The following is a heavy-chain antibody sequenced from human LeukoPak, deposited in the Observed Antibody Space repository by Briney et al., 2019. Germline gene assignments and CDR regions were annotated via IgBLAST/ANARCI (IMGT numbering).Heavy chain of an antibody. CDR1: GGSFSGYY. V-gene: IGHV4-34*01. D-gene: IGHD5-18*01. J-gene: IGHJ4*02. Sequence: SETLSLTCAVYGGSFSGYYWSWIRQPPGKGLEWIGEIDHSGSTNYNPSLKSRVTISVNTSKNQFFLKLSSVTAADTAVYYCARSWVQLWYFDYWGQGTLVTVSS. CDR2: IDHSGST. CDR3: ARSWVQLWYFDY.